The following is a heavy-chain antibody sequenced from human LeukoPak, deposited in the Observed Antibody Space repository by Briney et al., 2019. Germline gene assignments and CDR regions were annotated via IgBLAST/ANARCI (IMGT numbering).Heavy chain of an antibody. V-gene: IGHV4-34*01. CDR2: INHSGST. J-gene: IGHJ3*02. Sequence: PSETLSLTCAVYGGSFSGYYWSWIRPPPGKGLEWVGEINHSGSTHYNPSLKSRVTISVDTSKNQFSLKVSSVTAADTAVYHCARWTLRVGVSRADAFDIWGQGTMVTVSS. CDR1: GGSFSGYY. CDR3: ARWTLRVGVSRADAFDI. D-gene: IGHD1-26*01.